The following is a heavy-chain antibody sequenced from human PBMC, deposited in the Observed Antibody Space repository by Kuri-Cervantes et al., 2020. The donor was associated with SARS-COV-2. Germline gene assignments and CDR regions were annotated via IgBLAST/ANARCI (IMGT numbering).Heavy chain of an antibody. J-gene: IGHJ6*02. CDR3: ARESSGYYRPSYYYYYGMDV. CDR2: ISGDGSST. D-gene: IGHD3-22*01. V-gene: IGHV3-74*01. CDR1: GFSFSSYW. Sequence: GGSLRLSCAASGFSFSSYWMHWVRQAPGKGLVWVSRISGDGSSTGYADSVKGRFTISRDNAKNTLYVQMNSLRAEDTAVYYCARESSGYYRPSYYYYYGMDVWGQGTTVTVSS.